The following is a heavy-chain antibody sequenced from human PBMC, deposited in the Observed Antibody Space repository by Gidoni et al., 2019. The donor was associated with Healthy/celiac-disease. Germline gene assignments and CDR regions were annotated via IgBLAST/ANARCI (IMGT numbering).Heavy chain of an antibody. V-gene: IGHV1-69*01. D-gene: IGHD5-12*01. J-gene: IGHJ6*02. CDR2: IIPIFGTA. Sequence: QVQLVQSGAEVKQPGSSVKVSCKASGGTFSSYAISWVRQAPGQGLEWMGGIIPIFGTANYAQKFQGRVTITADESTSTAYMELSSLRSEDTAVYYCARNIVATIPHYYYGMDVWGQGTTVTVSS. CDR1: GGTFSSYA. CDR3: ARNIVATIPHYYYGMDV.